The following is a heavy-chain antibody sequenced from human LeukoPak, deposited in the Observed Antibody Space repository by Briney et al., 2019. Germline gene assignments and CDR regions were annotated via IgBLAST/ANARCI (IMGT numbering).Heavy chain of an antibody. V-gene: IGHV3-74*01. Sequence: GVLRLSCAASGFTFSSYWMPWVRQAPGKGLVWVSRINGDGTTTTYADSVKGRFTISRDNAKNTLYLQMNSLRAEDTAVYYCARSPSPGNWFDPWGQGTLVTVSS. CDR1: GFTFSSYW. CDR2: INGDGTTT. J-gene: IGHJ5*02. CDR3: ARSPSPGNWFDP.